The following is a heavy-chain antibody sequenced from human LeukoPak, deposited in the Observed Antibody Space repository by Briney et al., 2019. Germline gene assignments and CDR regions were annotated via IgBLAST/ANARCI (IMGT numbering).Heavy chain of an antibody. D-gene: IGHD3-9*01. CDR1: GFTFGDYA. Sequence: EPGRSLRLSCTAAGFTFGDYAMSWVRQAPGKGLEWVSYISSSGSTIYYADSVKGRFTISRDNAKNSLYLQMNSLRAEDTAVYYCARDGLDYDILTGYYRDFDYWGQGTLVTVSS. CDR2: ISSSGSTI. V-gene: IGHV3-11*01. J-gene: IGHJ4*02. CDR3: ARDGLDYDILTGYYRDFDY.